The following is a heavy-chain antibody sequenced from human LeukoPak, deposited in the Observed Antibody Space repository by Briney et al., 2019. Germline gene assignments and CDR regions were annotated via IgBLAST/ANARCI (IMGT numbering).Heavy chain of an antibody. Sequence: SEALSLTCTVSGGSIHSTTFYWGWIRQPPGKGLEWIGSMYYDGSTYHNPSLKSRVTISVDTSNNQFSLKLTSVTAADTAVYFCARRSDSGSDDGEDYFDYWGQGTLVTVSS. J-gene: IGHJ4*02. D-gene: IGHD1-26*01. CDR2: MYYDGST. CDR1: GGSIHSTTFY. CDR3: ARRSDSGSDDGEDYFDY. V-gene: IGHV4-39*01.